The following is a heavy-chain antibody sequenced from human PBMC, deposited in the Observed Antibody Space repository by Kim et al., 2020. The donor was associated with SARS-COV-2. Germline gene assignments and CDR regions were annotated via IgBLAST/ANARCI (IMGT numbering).Heavy chain of an antibody. J-gene: IGHJ3*02. CDR1: GFTFDDYA. V-gene: IGHV3-9*01. D-gene: IGHD1-26*01. Sequence: GGSLRLSCAASGFTFDDYAMHWVRQAPGKGLEWVSGISWNSGSIGYADSVKGRFTISRDNAKNSLYLQMNSLRAEDTALYYCAKGPMGELPIDDAFDIWGQGTMVTVSS. CDR3: AKGPMGELPIDDAFDI. CDR2: ISWNSGSI.